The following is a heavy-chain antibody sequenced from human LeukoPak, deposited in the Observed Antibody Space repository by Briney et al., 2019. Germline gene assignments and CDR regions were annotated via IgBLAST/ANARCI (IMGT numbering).Heavy chain of an antibody. CDR3: AKNFGKYSADTAMVH. J-gene: IGHJ4*02. Sequence: GGSLRLSCAASGFTFSSYAMSWVRQAPGKGLEWVPAISGSGGSTYYADSVKGRFTISRDNSKNTLYLQMNSLRAEDTAVYYCAKNFGKYSADTAMVHWGQGTLVTVSS. D-gene: IGHD5-18*01. CDR1: GFTFSSYA. V-gene: IGHV3-23*01. CDR2: ISGSGGST.